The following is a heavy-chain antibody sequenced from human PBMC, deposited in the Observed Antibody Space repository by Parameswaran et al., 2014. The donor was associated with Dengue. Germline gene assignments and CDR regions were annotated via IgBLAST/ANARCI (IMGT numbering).Heavy chain of an antibody. Sequence: WVRQAPGQGLEWMGGIIPIFGTANYAQKFQGRVTITADESTSTAYMELSSLRSEDTAVYYCARGRIFGVVIIRGWFDPWGQGTLVTVSS. D-gene: IGHD3-3*01. V-gene: IGHV1-69*01. CDR2: IIPIFGTA. CDR3: ARGRIFGVVIIRGWFDP. J-gene: IGHJ5*02.